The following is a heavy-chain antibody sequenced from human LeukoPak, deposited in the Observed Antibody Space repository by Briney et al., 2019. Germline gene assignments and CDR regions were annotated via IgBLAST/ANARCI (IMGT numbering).Heavy chain of an antibody. J-gene: IGHJ4*02. V-gene: IGHV3-30*02. D-gene: IGHD7-27*01. CDR1: GFTFSTYG. CDR3: AKDYWGYFDY. Sequence: PGGSLRLSCTASGFTFSTYGMHWVRQAPGKGLEWVAFIRYDGSNKYYADSVKGRFTISRDNSKNTLYLQMNSLRAEDTAVYYCAKDYWGYFDYWGQGTLVTVSS. CDR2: IRYDGSNK.